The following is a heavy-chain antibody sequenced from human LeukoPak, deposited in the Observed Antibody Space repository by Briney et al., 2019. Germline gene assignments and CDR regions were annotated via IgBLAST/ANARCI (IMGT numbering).Heavy chain of an antibody. CDR2: INPNSGGT. D-gene: IGHD1-26*01. V-gene: IGHV1-2*02. CDR1: GYTFTGYY. J-gene: IGHJ3*02. Sequence: ASVKVSCKASGYTFTGYYMHWVRQAPRQGLEWMGWINPNSGGTNYAQKFQGRVTMTRDTSISTAYMELSRLRSDDTAVYYCARGLTRSIVGATTGLGAFDIWGQGTMVTVSS. CDR3: ARGLTRSIVGATTGLGAFDI.